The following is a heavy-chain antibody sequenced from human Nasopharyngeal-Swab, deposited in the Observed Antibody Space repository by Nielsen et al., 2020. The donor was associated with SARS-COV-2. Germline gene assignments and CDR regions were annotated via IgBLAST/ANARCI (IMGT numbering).Heavy chain of an antibody. CDR3: ARFRRSWFGGGYFDY. CDR2: INHSGST. V-gene: IGHV4-34*01. J-gene: IGHJ4*02. Sequence: SETLSLICAVYGGSFSGYYWSWIRQPPGKGLEWIGEINHSGSTNYNPSLKSRVTISVDASKNQFSLKLSSVTAADTAVYYCARFRRSWFGGGYFDYWGQGTLVTVSS. D-gene: IGHD3-10*01. CDR1: GGSFSGYY.